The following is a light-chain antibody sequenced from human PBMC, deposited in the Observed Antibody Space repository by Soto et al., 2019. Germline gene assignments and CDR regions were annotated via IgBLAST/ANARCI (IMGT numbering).Light chain of an antibody. J-gene: IGKJ2*01. Sequence: EIVLTQSPGTLSFSTGERATLSCRASQRVSSSYLAWYQQKPGQAPRHLIYGASSRAPGTTDMFSGSGSGTDFTLTISRLGPEDFGVDYCQQYGSSPDTFGQGTKLEIK. CDR1: QRVSSSY. V-gene: IGKV3-20*01. CDR2: GAS. CDR3: QQYGSSPDT.